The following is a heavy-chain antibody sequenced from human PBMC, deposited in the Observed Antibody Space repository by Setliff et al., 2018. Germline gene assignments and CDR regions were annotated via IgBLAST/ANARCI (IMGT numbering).Heavy chain of an antibody. CDR1: GASINSGHY. J-gene: IGHJ3*02. D-gene: IGHD3-3*01. CDR3: ATPGRDDLDSPFEPFDI. Sequence: SETLSLTCAVSGASINSGHYWGWIRQPPGKGLEWIATIYHRGRKYYNPSLQSRVSVSLDTSKNHFSLRLTSMTAADTAVYYCATPGRDDLDSPFEPFDIWGQGTMVTISS. CDR2: IYHRGRK. V-gene: IGHV4-38-2*01.